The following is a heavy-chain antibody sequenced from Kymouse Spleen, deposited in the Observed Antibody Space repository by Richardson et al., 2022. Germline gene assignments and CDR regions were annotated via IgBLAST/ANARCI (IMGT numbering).Heavy chain of an antibody. J-gene: IGHJ4*02. Sequence: QVQLQESGPGLVKPSETLSLTCTVSGGSVSSGSYYWSWIRQPPGKGLEWIGYIYYSGSTNYNPSLKSRVTISVDTSKNQFSLKLSSVTAADTAVYYCARMGTGEIFDYWGQGTLVTVSS. CDR3: ARMGTGEIFDY. CDR1: GGSVSSGSYY. CDR2: IYYSGST. D-gene: IGHD7-27*02. V-gene: IGHV4-61*01.